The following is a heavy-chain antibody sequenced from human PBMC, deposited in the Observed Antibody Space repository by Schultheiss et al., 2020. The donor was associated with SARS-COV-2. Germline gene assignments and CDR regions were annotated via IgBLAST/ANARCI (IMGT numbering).Heavy chain of an antibody. CDR2: IYYSGST. J-gene: IGHJ5*02. CDR3: ARTQHSTVTTIWFDP. CDR1: GGSISSYY. Sequence: SETLSLTCTVSGGSISSYYWSWIRQPAGKGLEWIGYIYYSGSTNYNPSLKSRVTISVDTSKNQFSLKLSSVTAADTAVYYCARTQHSTVTTIWFDPWGQGTLVTVSS. D-gene: IGHD4-17*01. V-gene: IGHV4-59*01.